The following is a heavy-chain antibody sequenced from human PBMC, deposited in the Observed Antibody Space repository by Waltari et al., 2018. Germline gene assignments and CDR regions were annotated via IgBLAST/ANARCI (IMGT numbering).Heavy chain of an antibody. CDR3: ARDRGSIATSEHDY. D-gene: IGHD6-6*01. CDR1: GFTFSSYW. V-gene: IGHV3-7*01. J-gene: IGHJ4*02. Sequence: EVQLVESGGGLVQPGGSLRLSCEASGFTFSSYWMSWVRQAPGKGLEWVANIKQDGSEKHYVDSVKGRFTISRDNAKNSHYLQMNSLRAEDTALYYCARDRGSIATSEHDYWGQGTLVTVSS. CDR2: IKQDGSEK.